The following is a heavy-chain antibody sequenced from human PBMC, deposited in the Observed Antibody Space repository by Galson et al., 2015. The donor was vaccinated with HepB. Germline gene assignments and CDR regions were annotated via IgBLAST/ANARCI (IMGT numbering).Heavy chain of an antibody. V-gene: IGHV1-69*13. CDR3: AAYSSSWSLISYFDY. J-gene: IGHJ4*02. Sequence: SVKVSCKASGGTFSNSAISWVRQAPGQGLEWMRGIIPIFGTTNHAQKFQGGVTITADESTSTAYMELSSLRSEDTAMYYCAAYSSSWSLISYFDYWGQGTLVTVSS. D-gene: IGHD6-13*01. CDR1: GGTFSNSA. CDR2: IIPIFGTT.